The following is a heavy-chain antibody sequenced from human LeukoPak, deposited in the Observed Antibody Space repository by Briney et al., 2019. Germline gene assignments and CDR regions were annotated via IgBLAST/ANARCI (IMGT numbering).Heavy chain of an antibody. V-gene: IGHV3-7*01. Sequence: QSGGSLRLSCAASGFTFSNYWMTWVRQAPGKGLEWVADIKQDGSEKLYVKSVRGRFTISRDNAKMSLYLQMNSLRVEDTALYFCVREWASSYDSSGQGYSFNYWGQGTLVTVSS. CDR1: GFTFSNYW. CDR2: IKQDGSEK. J-gene: IGHJ4*02. CDR3: VREWASSYDSSGQGYSFNY. D-gene: IGHD3-22*01.